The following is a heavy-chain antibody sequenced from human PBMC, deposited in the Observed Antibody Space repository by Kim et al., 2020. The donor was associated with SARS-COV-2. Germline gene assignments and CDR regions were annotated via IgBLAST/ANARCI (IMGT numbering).Heavy chain of an antibody. Sequence: GGSLRLSCAASGFTFSGYGMNWVRQAPGKGLEWVSSISSSGGTLYYADSVKGRFTISRDNAKNSLYLQMNSLRDEDTAVYYCAKGYWSGGACYGGYYTYG. V-gene: IGHV3-48*02. J-gene: IGHJ6*01. D-gene: IGHD2-15*01. CDR3: AKGYWSGGACYGGYYTYG. CDR1: GFTFSGYG. CDR2: ISSSGGTL.